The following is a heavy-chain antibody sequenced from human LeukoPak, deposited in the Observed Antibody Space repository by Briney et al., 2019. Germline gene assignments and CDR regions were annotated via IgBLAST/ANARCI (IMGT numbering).Heavy chain of an antibody. CDR3: ARTSSWYAGAWFDS. D-gene: IGHD6-13*01. J-gene: IGHJ5*01. CDR2: IYFSGTP. Sequence: SETLSLTCTVSRDSIRTADYYWAWVRQPPGEGLEWLGSIYFSGTPYFNPSLKSRVAVSIDTSKNQFSLKVTSVNASDTAVYFCARTSSWYAGAWFDSWGQGTLVTVSS. CDR1: RDSIRTADYY. V-gene: IGHV4-39*01.